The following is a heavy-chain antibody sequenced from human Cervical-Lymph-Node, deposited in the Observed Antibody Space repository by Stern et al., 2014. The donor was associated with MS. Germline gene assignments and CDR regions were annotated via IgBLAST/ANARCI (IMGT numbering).Heavy chain of an antibody. D-gene: IGHD6-13*01. CDR3: VRDQAGIAAS. V-gene: IGHV1-69*01. Sequence: VHLVESGAEVKEPGSSMKVSCKASGGTFSSIDISWVRQAPGQGIEWLGGIIGLFGTTNCVQKVQGRVTIVADESTNTVSMELSSLRPEDTAVYYCVRDQAGIAASWGQGTLVTVSS. CDR1: GGTFSSID. J-gene: IGHJ4*02. CDR2: IIGLFGTT.